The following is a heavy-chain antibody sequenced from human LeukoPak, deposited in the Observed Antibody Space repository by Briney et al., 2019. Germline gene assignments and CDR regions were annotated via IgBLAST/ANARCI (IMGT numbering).Heavy chain of an antibody. CDR1: GFTFSSYA. D-gene: IGHD2-15*01. CDR2: ISGSGGST. Sequence: GGSLRLSCAASGFTFSSYAMSWVRQAPGKGLEWVSAISGSGGSTYYADSVKGRFTISRDNSKNTLYLQMNSLRAEDTAVYYCAKVPGKYVDDCSGGSCYSFDYWGQGTLVTVSS. CDR3: AKVPGKYVDDCSGGSCYSFDY. V-gene: IGHV3-23*01. J-gene: IGHJ4*02.